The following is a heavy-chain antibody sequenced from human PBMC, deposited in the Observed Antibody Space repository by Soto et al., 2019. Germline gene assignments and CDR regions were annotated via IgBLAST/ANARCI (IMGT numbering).Heavy chain of an antibody. Sequence: ASVKVSCKASGYTFTSYPMHWVRQAPGQGLEWMGWINAGNGDTKYSQKFQGRVTITRDTSANTVYMELSSLRSEDTAVFYCARDWTHYDSSGPGDYWGQGTLVTVSS. D-gene: IGHD3-22*01. V-gene: IGHV1-3*01. J-gene: IGHJ4*02. CDR1: GYTFTSYP. CDR2: INAGNGDT. CDR3: ARDWTHYDSSGPGDY.